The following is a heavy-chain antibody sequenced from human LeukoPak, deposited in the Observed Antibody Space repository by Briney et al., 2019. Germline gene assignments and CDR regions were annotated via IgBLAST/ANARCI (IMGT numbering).Heavy chain of an antibody. CDR3: AREISSSSYGMSTHNWFDP. J-gene: IGHJ5*02. CDR2: IYYSGST. V-gene: IGHV4-59*12. Sequence: SETLSLTCTVSGGSISSYYWSWIRQPPGKGLEWIGYIYYSGSTNYNPSLKSRVTISVDKSKNQFSLKLSSVTAADTAVYYCAREISSSSYGMSTHNWFDPWGQGTLVTVSS. D-gene: IGHD6-13*01. CDR1: GGSISSYY.